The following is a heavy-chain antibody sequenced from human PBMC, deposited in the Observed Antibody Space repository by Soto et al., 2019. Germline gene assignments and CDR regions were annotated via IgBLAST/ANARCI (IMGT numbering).Heavy chain of an antibody. J-gene: IGHJ5*02. CDR3: ARGLNISADWNGSWFAP. Sequence: QVQLQESGPGLVKPSQTLSLTCTVSGGSISSGDYYWSWIRQPPGKGLEWIGYIYYSGSTSYNPSRRSRATISVDTSKNQFSLKLTSVTAADTAVYYCARGLNISADWNGSWFAPWGQGTLVTVSS. CDR1: GGSISSGDYY. V-gene: IGHV4-30-4*01. D-gene: IGHD1-1*01. CDR2: IYYSGST.